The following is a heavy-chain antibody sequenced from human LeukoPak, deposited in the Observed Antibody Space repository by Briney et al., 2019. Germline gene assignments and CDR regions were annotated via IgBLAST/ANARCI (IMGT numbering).Heavy chain of an antibody. J-gene: IGHJ5*02. V-gene: IGHV3-11*05. CDR3: ARDPRIYYGSDNFYGINRFDP. CDR1: GFTFSDYY. Sequence: GGSLRLSCAASGFTFSDYYMSWIRQAPGKGLEWVSYISCSSTYTNYADSVKGRFTISRDNGKRSLFLQMDSLRAEDTAVYYCARDPRIYYGSDNFYGINRFDPWGQGTLVTVSS. D-gene: IGHD3-10*01. CDR2: ISCSSTYT.